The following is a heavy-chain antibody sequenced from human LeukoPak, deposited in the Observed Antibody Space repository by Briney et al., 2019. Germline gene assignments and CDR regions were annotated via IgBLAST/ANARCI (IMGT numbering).Heavy chain of an antibody. CDR2: IYSGGST. CDR3: ARVPYDSSGYRPLVYTDV. D-gene: IGHD3-22*01. Sequence: PGGSLRLSCAASGFTVSSNYMSWVRQAPGKGLEWVSVIYSGGSTYYADSVKGRFTISRDNSKNTLYLQMNSLRAEDTAVYYCARVPYDSSGYRPLVYTDVWGKGTTVTVSS. J-gene: IGHJ6*03. V-gene: IGHV3-53*01. CDR1: GFTVSSNY.